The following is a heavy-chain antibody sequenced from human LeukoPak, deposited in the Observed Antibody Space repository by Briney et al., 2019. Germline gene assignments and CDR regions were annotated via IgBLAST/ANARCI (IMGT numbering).Heavy chain of an antibody. J-gene: IGHJ6*03. CDR3: ARRGMDKARLGYYYYYMDV. CDR2: IYHSGST. CDR1: GGSISSSSYY. Sequence: SETLSLTCTVSGGSISSSSYYWGWIRQPPGKGLEWIGIIYHSGSTYYNPSLKSRVTISVDTSKNQFSLKLSSVAAADTAVYYCARRGMDKARLGYYYYYMDVLGKGTKVTVS. D-gene: IGHD2-2*03. V-gene: IGHV4-39*07.